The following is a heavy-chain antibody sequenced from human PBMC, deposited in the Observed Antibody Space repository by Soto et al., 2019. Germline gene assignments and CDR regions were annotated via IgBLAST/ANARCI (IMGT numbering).Heavy chain of an antibody. CDR3: ATLTYTSGLDY. CDR1: GYTFTSSG. CDR2: ISPYNGNT. V-gene: IGHV1-18*01. Sequence: GASVKVSCKPSGYTFTSSGIGWVRQAPGQGLEWMGWISPYNGNTNYVPKVQGRVTMTADTSTSTAYMEVRGLRSDDTAVYCCATLTYTSGLDYWGQGTLVTVSS. D-gene: IGHD6-19*01. J-gene: IGHJ4*02.